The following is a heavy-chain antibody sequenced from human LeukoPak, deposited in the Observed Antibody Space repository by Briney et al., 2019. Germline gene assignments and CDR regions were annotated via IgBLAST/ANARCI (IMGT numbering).Heavy chain of an antibody. Sequence: SLRLSCVASGLTFSDDHVSWIRQAPGKGLEWVSYISPGSHSIYYVASVKGRFTISRDNAKNSLYLQMNSLRVADTALYYCATKGLRGGGDNWGQGTLVTVSS. CDR3: ATKGLRGGGDN. CDR2: ISPGSHSI. V-gene: IGHV3-11*01. J-gene: IGHJ4*02. CDR1: GLTFSDDH. D-gene: IGHD3-16*01.